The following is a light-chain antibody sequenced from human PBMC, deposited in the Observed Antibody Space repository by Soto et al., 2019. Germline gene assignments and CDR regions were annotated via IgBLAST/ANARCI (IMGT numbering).Light chain of an antibody. CDR3: QKYNNWPPWT. J-gene: IGKJ1*01. CDR2: GAS. Sequence: EIEMTHSPATLSVSAVERATLSGSSSQSGSSNLACYQQKPGQAPRLLIYGASNRATGIPDRFSGSGSGTEFTLTIRRLKSEDFAVYYCQKYNNWPPWTFGQGTKVDIK. V-gene: IGKV3-15*01. CDR1: QSGSSN.